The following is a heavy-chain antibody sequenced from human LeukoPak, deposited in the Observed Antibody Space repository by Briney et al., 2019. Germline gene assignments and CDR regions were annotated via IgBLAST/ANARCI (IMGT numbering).Heavy chain of an antibody. Sequence: SETLSLTCTVSGGSISSYYWSWIRQPPGKGLEWIGYIYYSGSTNYNPSLKSRVTISVDTSKNQFSLKLSSVTAADTAVYYCGRELVTMVRGATWGPGGYYYGMDVWGQGTTVTVSS. CDR3: GRELVTMVRGATWGPGGYYYGMDV. CDR2: IYYSGST. J-gene: IGHJ6*02. CDR1: GGSISSYY. V-gene: IGHV4-59*01. D-gene: IGHD3-10*01.